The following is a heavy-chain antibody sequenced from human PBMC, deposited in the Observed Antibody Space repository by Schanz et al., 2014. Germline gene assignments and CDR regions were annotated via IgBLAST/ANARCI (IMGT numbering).Heavy chain of an antibody. CDR3: ARDSGSSSWYPSDY. Sequence: DVQLVDSGGGLVQPGGSLRLSCAASGFTVSNSYIHWVRQAPGKGLEWVSTIYSSGSTYYADSVRGRFTISRDNGETSVYLQINSLRVEDTAVYYCARDSGSSSWYPSDYWGQGTLVTVSS. V-gene: IGHV3-53*01. CDR2: IYSSGST. CDR1: GFTVSNSY. D-gene: IGHD6-13*01. J-gene: IGHJ4*02.